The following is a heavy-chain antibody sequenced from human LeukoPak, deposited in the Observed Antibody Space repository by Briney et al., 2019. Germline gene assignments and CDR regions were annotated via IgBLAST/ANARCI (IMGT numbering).Heavy chain of an antibody. CDR3: ARVSLGNEPGSPQNYYYYGMDV. Sequence: ASVKVSCKASGYTFTSYYMHWVRQAPGQGLEWMGIINPSGGSTSYAQKFQGRVTMTRDTSTSTVYMELSSLRSEDTAVYYCARVSLGNEPGSPQNYYYYGMDVWGQGTTVTVSS. CDR2: INPSGGST. V-gene: IGHV1-46*01. J-gene: IGHJ6*02. CDR1: GYTFTSYY.